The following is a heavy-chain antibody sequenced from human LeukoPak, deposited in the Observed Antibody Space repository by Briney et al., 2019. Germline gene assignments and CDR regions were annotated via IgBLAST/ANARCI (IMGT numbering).Heavy chain of an antibody. CDR3: ARARYSSGWYYFDY. J-gene: IGHJ4*02. D-gene: IGHD6-19*01. Sequence: GGSLRLSCAASEFTFSNYAMTWVRRAPGKGLVWVSSISETGERTHYADSVKGRFTISRDNSKNTLYLQMNSLRAEDTAVYYCARARYSSGWYYFDYWGQGTLVTVSS. V-gene: IGHV3-23*01. CDR2: ISETGERT. CDR1: EFTFSNYA.